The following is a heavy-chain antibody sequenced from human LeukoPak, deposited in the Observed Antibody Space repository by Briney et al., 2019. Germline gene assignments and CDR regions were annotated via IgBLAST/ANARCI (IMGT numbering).Heavy chain of an antibody. J-gene: IGHJ4*02. V-gene: IGHV3-48*03. CDR1: GFTFSSYE. CDR2: ISSSGSTI. D-gene: IGHD3-3*01. CDR3: ARDDFWSGYQFDY. Sequence: GGSLRPSCAASGFTFSSYEMNWVRQAPGKGLEWVSYISSSGSTIYYADSVKGRFTISRDNAKNSLYLQMNSLRAEDTAVYYCARDDFWSGYQFDYWGQGTLVTVSS.